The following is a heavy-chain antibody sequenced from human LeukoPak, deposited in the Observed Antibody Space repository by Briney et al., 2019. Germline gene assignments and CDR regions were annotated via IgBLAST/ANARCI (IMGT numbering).Heavy chain of an antibody. CDR3: ASLVVPDAHDAFDI. CDR2: INWNGGST. D-gene: IGHD2-2*01. CDR1: GFTFDDYG. Sequence: TGGSLRLSCAASGFTFDDYGMTWVRQAPGKGLEWVSGINWNGGSTGYADSVKGRFTISRDNAKNSLYLQMNSLRAEDTALYYCASLVVPDAHDAFDIWGQGTMVTVSS. J-gene: IGHJ3*02. V-gene: IGHV3-20*04.